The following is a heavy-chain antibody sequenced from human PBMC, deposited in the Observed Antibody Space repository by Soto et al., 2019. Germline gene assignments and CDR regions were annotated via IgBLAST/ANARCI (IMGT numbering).Heavy chain of an antibody. CDR3: ARDSGSRLPYSGSYYDDYYYGMDV. CDR1: GFTFSSYS. CDR2: ISSSSSYI. V-gene: IGHV3-21*01. D-gene: IGHD1-26*01. J-gene: IGHJ6*02. Sequence: GGSLRLSCAASGFTFSSYSMNWVRQAPGKGLEWVSSISSSSSYIYYADSVKGRFTSSRDNAKNSLYLQMNSLRAEDTAVYYCARDSGSRLPYSGSYYDDYYYGMDVWGQGTTVTVSS.